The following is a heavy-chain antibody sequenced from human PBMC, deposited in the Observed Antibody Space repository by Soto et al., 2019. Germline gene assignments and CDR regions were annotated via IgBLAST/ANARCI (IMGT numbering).Heavy chain of an antibody. Sequence: GGSLRLSCAASGFTVSSNYMSWVRQAPGKGLEWVSVIYSGGSTYYADSVKGRFTISRDNSKNTLYLQMNSLRAEDTAVYYCARDSSGIAAAGTGHYYYYYYMDVWGKGTTVTVSS. CDR3: ARDSSGIAAAGTGHYYYYYYMDV. CDR2: IYSGGST. J-gene: IGHJ6*03. V-gene: IGHV3-66*01. CDR1: GFTVSSNY. D-gene: IGHD6-13*01.